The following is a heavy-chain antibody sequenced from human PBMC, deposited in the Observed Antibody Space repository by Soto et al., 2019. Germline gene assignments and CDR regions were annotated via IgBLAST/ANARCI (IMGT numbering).Heavy chain of an antibody. J-gene: IGHJ4*02. V-gene: IGHV4-30-2*01. Sequence: SETLSLTCAVSGGSISSGGYSWSWIRQPPGKGLEWIGYIYHSGSTYYNPSLKSRVTISVDRSKNQFSLKLSSVTAADTAVYYCTRGGVDYYDSSGYYFSPYYFDYWGQGTLVTVSS. D-gene: IGHD3-22*01. CDR2: IYHSGST. CDR1: GGSISSGGYS. CDR3: TRGGVDYYDSSGYYFSPYYFDY.